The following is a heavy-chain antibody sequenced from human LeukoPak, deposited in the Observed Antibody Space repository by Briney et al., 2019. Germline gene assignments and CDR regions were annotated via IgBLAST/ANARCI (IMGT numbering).Heavy chain of an antibody. J-gene: IGHJ4*02. D-gene: IGHD1-1*01. V-gene: IGHV3-48*02. Sequence: GGSLRLSCAASGFTFSSHSMNWVRQAPGKGLEWVSYISSSSSTIYYADSVKGRFTISRDNARNSLYLQMNSLRDEDTAVYYCAKSPKTGFLFDYWGKGTLVTVSS. CDR1: GFTFSSHS. CDR2: ISSSSSTI. CDR3: AKSPKTGFLFDY.